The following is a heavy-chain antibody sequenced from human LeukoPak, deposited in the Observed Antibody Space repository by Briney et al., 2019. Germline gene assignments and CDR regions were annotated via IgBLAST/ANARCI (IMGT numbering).Heavy chain of an antibody. CDR2: IDPSDSYT. CDR3: TRQRSGWTLDF. CDR1: GYSFTTYW. D-gene: IGHD6-19*01. J-gene: IGHJ4*02. V-gene: IGHV5-10-1*01. Sequence: GESLKISCKGSGYSFTTYWITWVRQMPGKGLEWMGRIDPSDSYTNYSPSFQGHFTISADKSISTAYLQSSSLKAPDTAMYYCTRQRSGWTLDFWGQGTLVTVSS.